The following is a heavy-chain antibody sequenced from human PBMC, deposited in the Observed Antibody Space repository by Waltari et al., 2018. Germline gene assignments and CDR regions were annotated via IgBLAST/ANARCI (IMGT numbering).Heavy chain of an antibody. CDR1: VFTFSHYW. CDR3: TTDLTGYSDY. V-gene: IGHV3-74*01. D-gene: IGHD3-9*01. Sequence: EVQLVESGGGLLQPGVSLGLPCAASVFTFSHYWMHWVRQPPGKGLVWVSRINPDGSSTSYADSVKGRFTISRDNAKNTLYMQMNSLRAEDTAVYYCTTDLTGYSDYWGQGTLVTVSS. CDR2: INPDGSST. J-gene: IGHJ4*02.